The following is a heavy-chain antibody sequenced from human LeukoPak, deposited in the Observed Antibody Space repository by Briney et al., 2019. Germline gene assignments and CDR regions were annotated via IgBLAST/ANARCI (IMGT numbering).Heavy chain of an antibody. CDR3: ARPDEQQLVRDAFDI. CDR1: GGSVRSYY. V-gene: IGHV3-21*01. CDR2: ISSSSSYI. Sequence: ETLSLTCTVSGGSVRSYYWSWVRQAPGKGLEWVSSISSSSSYIYYADSVKGRFTISRDNAKNSLYLQMNSLRAEDTAVYYCARPDEQQLVRDAFDIWGQGTMVTVSS. J-gene: IGHJ3*02. D-gene: IGHD6-13*01.